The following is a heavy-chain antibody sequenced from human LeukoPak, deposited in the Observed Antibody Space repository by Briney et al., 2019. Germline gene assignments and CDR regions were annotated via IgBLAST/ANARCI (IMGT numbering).Heavy chain of an antibody. D-gene: IGHD3-9*01. CDR3: ARGGTYNDILSFDP. V-gene: IGHV4-59*01. J-gene: IGHJ5*02. CDR1: GGSISYYY. Sequence: SETLSLTCTVSGGSISYYYWTWIRQSPGKGLEWIGQIYYTGSTYYNPSLKRRVTISVYTSRNQFSLNLASVSAAYTAVYYCARGGTYNDILSFDPWGQGTLVTVSS. CDR2: IYYTGST.